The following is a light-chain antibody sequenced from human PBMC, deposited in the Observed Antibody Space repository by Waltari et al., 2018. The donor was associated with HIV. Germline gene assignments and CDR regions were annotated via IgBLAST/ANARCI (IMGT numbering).Light chain of an antibody. CDR1: QGISSH. V-gene: IGKV1-9*01. Sequence: DIQLTQSPSFLSASVGDRVTIACRASQGISSHLAWYQQKPGKAPKLLISAASSLESGVPSRFSGRGSGTEFTRTISSLQPEDFATYYCQQLNRYPVTFGGGTKVEIK. CDR2: AAS. CDR3: QQLNRYPVT. J-gene: IGKJ4*01.